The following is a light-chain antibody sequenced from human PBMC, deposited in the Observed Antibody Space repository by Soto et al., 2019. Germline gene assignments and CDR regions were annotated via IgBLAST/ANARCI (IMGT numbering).Light chain of an antibody. CDR1: QTIDVY. CDR2: AAS. V-gene: IGKV1-39*01. Sequence: DTQMTQSPSSLSASVGDRVAITCRASQTIDVYLNWYLQKPGRAPQLLIYAASKLQSGVPSRFSGGGSGTDFTLTISSLQADDSATYFCQQSYMTPRTFGQGTKVEI. J-gene: IGKJ1*01. CDR3: QQSYMTPRT.